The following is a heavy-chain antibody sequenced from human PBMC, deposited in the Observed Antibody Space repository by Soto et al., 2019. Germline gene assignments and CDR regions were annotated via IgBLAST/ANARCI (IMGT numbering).Heavy chain of an antibody. J-gene: IGHJ3*02. CDR1: GFTFSSYA. D-gene: IGHD2-15*01. CDR3: ARDRWLLLIKPLAEADAFDI. Sequence: PGGSLRLSCAASGFTFSSYAMHWVRQAPGKGLEWVAVISYDGSNKYYADSVKGRFTISRDNSKNTLYLQMNSLRAEDTAVYYCARDRWLLLIKPLAEADAFDIWGQGTMVTVSS. CDR2: ISYDGSNK. V-gene: IGHV3-30-3*01.